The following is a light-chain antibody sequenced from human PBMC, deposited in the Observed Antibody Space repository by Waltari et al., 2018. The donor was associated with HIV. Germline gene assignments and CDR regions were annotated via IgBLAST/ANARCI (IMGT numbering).Light chain of an antibody. Sequence: QSALTQPPSASGSPEQSVTISCTGTSSDVGAYNFVSWYQQRPGQAPKLIIFEVHKRPSGVPDRFSGSKSVNTASLTVSGLQAEDVADYYCSSYAGTNSHVVFGGGTKLPVL. J-gene: IGLJ2*01. CDR3: SSYAGTNSHVV. CDR1: SSDVGAYNF. CDR2: EVH. V-gene: IGLV2-8*01.